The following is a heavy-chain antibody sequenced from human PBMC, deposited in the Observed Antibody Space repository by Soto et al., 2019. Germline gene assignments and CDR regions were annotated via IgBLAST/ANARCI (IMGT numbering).Heavy chain of an antibody. CDR1: GITFSSYG. J-gene: IGHJ4*02. V-gene: IGHV3-33*01. D-gene: IGHD6-6*01. Sequence: GRSQILSCAASGITFSSYGTHWVSQAPGKGLEWVAVIWYDGSNKYYADSVKGRFTISRDNSKNTLYLQMNSLRAEDTAVYYFARTKYPSSSSAPPDYWVQGTLFSVSS. CDR2: IWYDGSNK. CDR3: ARTKYPSSSSAPPDY.